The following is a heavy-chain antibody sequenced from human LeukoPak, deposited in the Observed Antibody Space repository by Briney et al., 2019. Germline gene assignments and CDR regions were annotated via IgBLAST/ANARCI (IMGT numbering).Heavy chain of an antibody. CDR2: INHSGST. V-gene: IGHV4-34*01. J-gene: IGHJ4*02. CDR3: ARDYYDSSGYYYVRYFDY. Sequence: SETLSLTCAVYGGSFSGYYWSCIRQPPGKGLEWIGEINHSGSTNYNPSLKSRVTISVDTSKNQFSLELSSVTAADTAVYYCARDYYDSSGYYYVRYFDYWGQGTLVTVSS. CDR1: GGSFSGYY. D-gene: IGHD3-22*01.